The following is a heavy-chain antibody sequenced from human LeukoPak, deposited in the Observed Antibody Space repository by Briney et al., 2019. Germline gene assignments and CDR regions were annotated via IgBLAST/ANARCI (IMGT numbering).Heavy chain of an antibody. D-gene: IGHD6-19*01. J-gene: IGHJ3*02. CDR2: IYYSGST. Sequence: SQTLSLTCTVSGGSISSGDYYWSWIRQPPGKGLEWIGYIYYSGSTYYNPSLKSRVTISVDTSKNQFSLKLSSVTAADTAVYYCARGSAVADHDAFDIWGQGTMVTVSS. CDR3: ARGSAVADHDAFDI. V-gene: IGHV4-30-4*08. CDR1: GGSISSGDYY.